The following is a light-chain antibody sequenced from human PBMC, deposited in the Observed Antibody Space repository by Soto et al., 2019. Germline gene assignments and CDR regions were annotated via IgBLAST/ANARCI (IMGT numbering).Light chain of an antibody. Sequence: EIVLTQSPGTLSLSPGERATLSCRASQSVSSSSLAWYQQKPGQAPRLLIYGASSRATGIPDRFSGRGSGTDFTLTISRLEPEAFAVYYCQQYGSSPYTFGQGTKLEIK. CDR1: QSVSSSS. J-gene: IGKJ2*01. CDR2: GAS. V-gene: IGKV3-20*01. CDR3: QQYGSSPYT.